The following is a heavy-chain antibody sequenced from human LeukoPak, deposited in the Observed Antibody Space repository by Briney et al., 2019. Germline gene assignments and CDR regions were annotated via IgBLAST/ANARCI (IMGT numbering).Heavy chain of an antibody. Sequence: SETLSLTCAVYGGSFSGYYWSWIRQPAGKGLEWIGRIYTSGSTNYNPSLKSRVTMSVDTSKNQFSLKLSSVTAADTAVYYCARARGYSYGYLSEYHYFDYWGQGTLVTVSS. CDR1: GGSFSGYY. J-gene: IGHJ4*02. CDR2: IYTSGST. D-gene: IGHD5-18*01. CDR3: ARARGYSYGYLSEYHYFDY. V-gene: IGHV4-59*10.